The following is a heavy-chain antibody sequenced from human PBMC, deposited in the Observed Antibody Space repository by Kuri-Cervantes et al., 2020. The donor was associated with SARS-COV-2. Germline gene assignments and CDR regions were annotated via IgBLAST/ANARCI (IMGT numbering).Heavy chain of an antibody. CDR2: ISYDGSNK. Sequence: GESLKISCAASGFTFSSYGMHWVRQAPGKGLEWVAVISYDGSNKYYADSVKGRFTISRDNSKNTLYLQMNSLRAEDTAVYYCAKDLTGNYFWSGYSNLGMDAWGQGTTVTVSS. V-gene: IGHV3-30*18. D-gene: IGHD3-3*01. J-gene: IGHJ6*02. CDR3: AKDLTGNYFWSGYSNLGMDA. CDR1: GFTFSSYG.